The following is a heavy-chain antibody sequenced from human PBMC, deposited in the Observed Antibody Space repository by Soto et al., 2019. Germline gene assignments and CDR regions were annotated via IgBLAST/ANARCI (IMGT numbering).Heavy chain of an antibody. D-gene: IGHD3-22*01. J-gene: IGHJ6*02. CDR2: INPNSGGT. CDR3: ARVLRYDSHSMDV. Sequence: KVSCKASGYTFTGYYMHWVRQAPGQGLEWMGWINPNSGGTNYAQKFQGRVTMTRDTSISTAYMELSRLRSDDTAVYYCARVLRYDSHSMDVWGQGTTVTVSS. CDR1: GYTFTGYY. V-gene: IGHV1-2*02.